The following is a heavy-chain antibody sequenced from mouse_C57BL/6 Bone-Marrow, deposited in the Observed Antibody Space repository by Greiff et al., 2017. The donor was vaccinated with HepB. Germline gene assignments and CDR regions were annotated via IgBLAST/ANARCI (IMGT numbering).Heavy chain of an antibody. Sequence: VKLVESGPGLVAPSQSLSITCTVSGFSLTSYAISWVRQPPGKGLEWLGVIWTGGGTNYNSALKSRLSISKDNSKSQVFLKMNRLQTDDTARYYCARIYYDYGRAMDYWGQGTSVTVSS. V-gene: IGHV2-9-1*01. CDR1: GFSLTSYA. CDR2: IWTGGGT. J-gene: IGHJ4*01. D-gene: IGHD2-4*01. CDR3: ARIYYDYGRAMDY.